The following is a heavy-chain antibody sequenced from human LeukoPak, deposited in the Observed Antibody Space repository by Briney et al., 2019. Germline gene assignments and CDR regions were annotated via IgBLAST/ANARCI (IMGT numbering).Heavy chain of an antibody. V-gene: IGHV3-33*06. CDR1: GFPFSSYG. Sequence: PGRSLSLSCAASGFPFSSYGMHWVRPAPGKGLEWVAVIWYDGSNKYYADSVKGRFTISRDNSKNTLYLQMNSLRAEDTAVYYCAKELGSGWSLRGLDYWGQGTLVTVSS. CDR2: IWYDGSNK. J-gene: IGHJ4*02. D-gene: IGHD6-19*01. CDR3: AKELGSGWSLRGLDY.